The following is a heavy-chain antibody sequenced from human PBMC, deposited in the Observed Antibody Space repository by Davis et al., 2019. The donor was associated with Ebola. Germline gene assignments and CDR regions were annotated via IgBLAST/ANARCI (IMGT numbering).Heavy chain of an antibody. CDR3: ARSMDPIIVGAPDY. CDR2: IDPSDSYT. Sequence: GGSLRLSCKGSGSTFATYWIGGVRQMPGKGLEWMGRIDPSDSYTNYSPSFQGHVTISADKSISTAYLQWSSLKASDTAMYYCARSMDPIIVGAPDYWGQGTLVTVSS. D-gene: IGHD1-26*01. J-gene: IGHJ4*02. V-gene: IGHV5-10-1*01. CDR1: GSTFATYW.